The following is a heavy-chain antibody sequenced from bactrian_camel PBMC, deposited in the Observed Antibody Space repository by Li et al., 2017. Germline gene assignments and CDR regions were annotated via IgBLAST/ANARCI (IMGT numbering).Heavy chain of an antibody. J-gene: IGHJ4*01. V-gene: IGHV3S53*01. CDR1: DDLFKRNC. D-gene: IGHD3*01. CDR2: IRRDGTT. Sequence: VQLVESGGESVQPGGSLTLSCVVSDDLFKRNCIAWFRQVPGNECKLVSSIRRDGTTYYADSVKGRFTISRDNAKDTLYLQMNSLKIEDTAVYYCALGSSRQATMTARGKGTQVTVS.